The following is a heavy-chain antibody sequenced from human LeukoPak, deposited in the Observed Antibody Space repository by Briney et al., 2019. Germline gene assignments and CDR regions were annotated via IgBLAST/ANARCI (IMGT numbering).Heavy chain of an antibody. CDR2: IYPGDSDT. V-gene: IGHV5-51*01. CDR1: GYSFANYW. Sequence: GESLKISCKGSGYSFANYWIGWVRQLLGKGLEWMGIIYPGDSDTRYSPSFQGQVTISADKSISTAYLQWSSLKASDTAMYYCARQAGSSSWLHYFDYWGQGTLVTVSS. D-gene: IGHD6-13*01. J-gene: IGHJ4*02. CDR3: ARQAGSSSWLHYFDY.